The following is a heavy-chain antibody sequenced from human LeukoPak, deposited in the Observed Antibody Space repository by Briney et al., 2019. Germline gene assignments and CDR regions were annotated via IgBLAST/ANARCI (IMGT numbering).Heavy chain of an antibody. V-gene: IGHV3-74*01. D-gene: IGHD6-13*01. CDR3: ARDPPLIAAAGSRYFQH. Sequence: GGSLRLSCVASAFTFNNYWMHWVRQAPGKGLVWVSRIKGDGSSTNYADSVRGRFTISRDNAKNTVYLQMNSLRTEDTAVYYCARDPPLIAAAGSRYFQHWGQGTLVTVSS. CDR1: AFTFNNYW. CDR2: IKGDGSST. J-gene: IGHJ1*01.